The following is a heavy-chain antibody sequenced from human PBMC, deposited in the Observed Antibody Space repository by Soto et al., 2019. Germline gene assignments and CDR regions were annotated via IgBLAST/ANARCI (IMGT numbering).Heavy chain of an antibody. J-gene: IGHJ4*02. CDR1: GGSISSSSYY. V-gene: IGHV4-39*01. Sequence: SETLSLTCTVSGGSISSSSYYWGWIRHPPGKGLEWIGSIYYSGSTYYNPSLKSRVTISVDTSKNQFSLKLSSVTAADTAVYYCARLRAARLFDYWGQGTLVTVSS. D-gene: IGHD6-6*01. CDR3: ARLRAARLFDY. CDR2: IYYSGST.